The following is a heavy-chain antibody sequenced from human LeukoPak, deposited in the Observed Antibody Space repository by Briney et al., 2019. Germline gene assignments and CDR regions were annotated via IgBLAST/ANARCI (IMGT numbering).Heavy chain of an antibody. J-gene: IGHJ4*02. CDR1: GFTFDDYA. CDR3: AEGTAMVTAFDY. CDR2: ISWNSGSI. Sequence: PGGSLRLSCAASGFTFDDYAMHWVRQAPGKGLEWVSGISWNSGSIGYADSVKGRFTISRDNAKNSLYLQMNSLRAEDTALYYCAEGTAMVTAFDYWGQGTLVTVSS. D-gene: IGHD5-18*01. V-gene: IGHV3-9*01.